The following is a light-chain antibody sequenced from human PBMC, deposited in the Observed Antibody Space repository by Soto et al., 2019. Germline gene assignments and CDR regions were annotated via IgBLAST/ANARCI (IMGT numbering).Light chain of an antibody. CDR1: SSDVGGYNY. V-gene: IGLV2-8*01. CDR2: EVT. Sequence: QSALTQPPSASGSPGQSVTISCTGTSSDVGGYNYVSWYQQHPGKAPKLIISEVTQRPSGVPDRFSGSKSGNTASLTVSGLQAEDEGDYYCSSYAGTNILFGGGTKLTVL. J-gene: IGLJ2*01. CDR3: SSYAGTNIL.